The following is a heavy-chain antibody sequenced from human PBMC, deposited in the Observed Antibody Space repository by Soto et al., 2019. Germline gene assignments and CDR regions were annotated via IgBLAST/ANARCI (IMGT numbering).Heavy chain of an antibody. Sequence: VGSLRLSCAASGFTFSSYGMHWVRQAPGKGLEWVAVISYDGSNKYHADSVKGRFTISRDNSKNTLYLQMNSLRAEDTAVYYCAKVISAAAEIYYYGMDVWGQGTTVTVSS. CDR1: GFTFSSYG. CDR3: AKVISAAAEIYYYGMDV. CDR2: ISYDGSNK. D-gene: IGHD6-25*01. J-gene: IGHJ6*02. V-gene: IGHV3-30*18.